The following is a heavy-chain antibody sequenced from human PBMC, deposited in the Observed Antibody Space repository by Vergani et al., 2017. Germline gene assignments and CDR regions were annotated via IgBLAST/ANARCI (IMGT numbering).Heavy chain of an antibody. D-gene: IGHD1-26*01. CDR1: GGSISSYY. V-gene: IGHV4-59*01. Sequence: QVQLQESGPGLVKPSETLSLTCTVSGGSISSYYWSWIRQPPGKGLEWIGYIYNSGSTNYNPSLKSRVTISVDTSKNQFSLKLSSVTAADTAVYYCARVSGGSYYYYYGMDVWGQGTTVTVSS. CDR2: IYNSGST. CDR3: ARVSGGSYYYYYGMDV. J-gene: IGHJ6*02.